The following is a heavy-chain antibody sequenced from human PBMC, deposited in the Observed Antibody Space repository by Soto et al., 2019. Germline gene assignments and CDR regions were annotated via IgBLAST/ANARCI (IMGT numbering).Heavy chain of an antibody. Sequence: GGSLRLSCAASGFTFGSYAMHWFRQAPGKGLEYVSAISSNGGRTYYANSVKVRFTISRDDSKNTLYLQMGSLRAEDMAVYFCASGGRGSYVDYWGQETLVTVAS. CDR1: GFTFGSYA. CDR3: ASGGRGSYVDY. J-gene: IGHJ4*02. CDR2: ISSNGGRT. V-gene: IGHV3-64*01. D-gene: IGHD5-12*01.